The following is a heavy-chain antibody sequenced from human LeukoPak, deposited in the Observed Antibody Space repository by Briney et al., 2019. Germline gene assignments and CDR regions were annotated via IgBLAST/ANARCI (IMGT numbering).Heavy chain of an antibody. J-gene: IGHJ4*02. Sequence: GGSLRLSCAASGFTFSSYWMTWVRQAPGKGLEWVANIKHNGDELNYVDSVEDRFTISRDNAKNSLYLHMTGLRAEDTAVYYCARELRAFDSWGQGTLVTVSS. CDR2: IKHNGDEL. CDR3: ARELRAFDS. CDR1: GFTFSSYW. V-gene: IGHV3-7*01. D-gene: IGHD3-16*01.